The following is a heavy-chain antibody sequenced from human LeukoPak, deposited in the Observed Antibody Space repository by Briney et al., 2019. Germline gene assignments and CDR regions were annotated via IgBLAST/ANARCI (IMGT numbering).Heavy chain of an antibody. CDR1: GYTFTGYY. Sequence: ASVKVSCKASGYTFTGYYMHWVRQAPGQGLEWMGWINPNSGGTNYAQKFQGRVTMTRDTSISTAYMELSRLRSDDTAVYYCARAPNYYDSSGYYLFDYWGQGTLVTVSS. V-gene: IGHV1-2*02. J-gene: IGHJ4*02. D-gene: IGHD3-22*01. CDR2: INPNSGGT. CDR3: ARAPNYYDSSGYYLFDY.